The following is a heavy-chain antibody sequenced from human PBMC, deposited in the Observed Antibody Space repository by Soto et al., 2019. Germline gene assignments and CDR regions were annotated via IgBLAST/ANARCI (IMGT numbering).Heavy chain of an antibody. D-gene: IGHD6-19*01. V-gene: IGHV3-33*01. J-gene: IGHJ6*01. CDR2: IWYDGSNK. CDR3: ARDGQSLAPYALDV. CDR1: GFTFSGHA. Sequence: QVQVVECGGGVVQPGTSLRHSCTASGFTFSGHAMHWVRQPPGKGLEWVAQIWYDGSNKYYADSVKGRFTISRDNSKNTLYVQMDSLRVEDTAVYYCARDGQSLAPYALDVWGQGTSVIVSS.